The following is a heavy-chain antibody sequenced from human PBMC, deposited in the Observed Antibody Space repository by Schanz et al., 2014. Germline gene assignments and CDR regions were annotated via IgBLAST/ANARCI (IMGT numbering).Heavy chain of an antibody. CDR3: ARDEGRDGYNLAFDV. Sequence: EVQVVESGGGLIQPGGSLRLSCVASGLSVSENYMNWVRQAPGKGLEWVSVFYAGGSTFYADSVKGRFTISRDNSKNTLFLQLSSLRVEDTAVYYCARDEGRDGYNLAFDVWGQGTLVTVSS. J-gene: IGHJ3*01. CDR2: FYAGGST. CDR1: GLSVSENY. V-gene: IGHV3-53*01. D-gene: IGHD5-12*01.